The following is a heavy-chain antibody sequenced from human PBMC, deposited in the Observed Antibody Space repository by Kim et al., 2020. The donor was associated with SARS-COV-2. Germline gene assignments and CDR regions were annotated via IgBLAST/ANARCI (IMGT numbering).Heavy chain of an antibody. CDR2: VGGSAIDT. Sequence: GGSLRLSCVASGFTFNNYAMSWVRQAPGKGLEWVAAVGGSAIDTYYADSVKGRFTTSRDNSKNTVYLQMGSLRAEDTAVYYCAKSGALRTFDYWGQGTLVTVSS. V-gene: IGHV3-23*01. D-gene: IGHD1-26*01. CDR3: AKSGALRTFDY. CDR1: GFTFNNYA. J-gene: IGHJ4*02.